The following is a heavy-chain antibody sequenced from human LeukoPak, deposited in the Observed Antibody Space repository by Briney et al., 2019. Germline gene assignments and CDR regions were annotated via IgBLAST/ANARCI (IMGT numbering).Heavy chain of an antibody. CDR3: ARGGNGNAFDI. CDR1: GLTVSSND. V-gene: IGHV3-66*01. Sequence: GGSLRLSCAASGLTVSSNDMSWVRQAPGKGLEWVSVIYSGGSTYYADCVKGRFIISRDNSKNTLYLQMNNLRAEDTAVYYCARGGNGNAFDIWGQGTMVTASS. CDR2: IYSGGST. J-gene: IGHJ3*02. D-gene: IGHD4-23*01.